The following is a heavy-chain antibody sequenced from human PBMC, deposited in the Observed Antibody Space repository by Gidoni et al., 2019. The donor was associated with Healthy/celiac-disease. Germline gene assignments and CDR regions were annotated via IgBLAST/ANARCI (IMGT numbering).Heavy chain of an antibody. CDR2: INPNSGGT. CDR1: GYTFTGYY. Sequence: QVQLVPSGAEVKKPGASVKVSCKASGYTFTGYYLHWVRQAPGQGLEWMGWINPNSGGTNYAQKLQGRVTMTRDTSISTAYMELSRLRSDDTAVYYCARVPYDFWSGYYSYYYGMDVWGQGTTVTVSS. J-gene: IGHJ6*02. CDR3: ARVPYDFWSGYYSYYYGMDV. V-gene: IGHV1-2*02. D-gene: IGHD3-3*01.